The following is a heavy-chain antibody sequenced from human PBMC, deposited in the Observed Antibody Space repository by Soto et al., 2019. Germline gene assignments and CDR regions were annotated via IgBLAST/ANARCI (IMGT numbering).Heavy chain of an antibody. J-gene: IGHJ6*02. D-gene: IGHD2-15*01. CDR1: GGTFSSYA. V-gene: IGHV1-69*13. CDR2: IIPIFGTA. CDR3: ASHSLGYCSGGSCYSHLRGPYYYYCYGMDV. Sequence: ASVKVSCKASGGTFSSYAISWVRQAPGQGLEWMGGIIPIFGTANYAQKFQGRVTITADESTSTAYMELSSLRSEDTAVYYCASHSLGYCSGGSCYSHLRGPYYYYCYGMDVWGQGTKVTVSS.